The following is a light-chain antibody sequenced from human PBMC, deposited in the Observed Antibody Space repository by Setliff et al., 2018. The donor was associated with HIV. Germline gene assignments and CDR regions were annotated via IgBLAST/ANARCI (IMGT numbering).Light chain of an antibody. Sequence: QSALTQPAAVSGSPGQSITISCPGTSREIGGYKYVSWYQHHPGKAPKLIIFEVSYLPTRVSSRFSGSKSGNTASLTISGLQAEDEADYYCCSNTASNTYVFGSVTKV. CDR1: SREIGGYKY. V-gene: IGLV2-14*01. CDR2: EVS. J-gene: IGLJ1*01. CDR3: CSNTASNTYV.